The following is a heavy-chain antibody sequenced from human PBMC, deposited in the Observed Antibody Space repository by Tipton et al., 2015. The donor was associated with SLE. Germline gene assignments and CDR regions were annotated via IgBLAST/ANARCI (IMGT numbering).Heavy chain of an antibody. V-gene: IGHV4-59*11. Sequence: LRLSCTVSGGSISSHYWSWIRQPPGKGLEWIGYIYYSGSTNYNPSLKSRVTISVDTSKNQFSLKLSSVTAADTAVYYCARSCGDYVNWFDPWGQGTLVTVSS. D-gene: IGHD4-17*01. J-gene: IGHJ5*02. CDR1: GGSISSHY. CDR3: ARSCGDYVNWFDP. CDR2: IYYSGST.